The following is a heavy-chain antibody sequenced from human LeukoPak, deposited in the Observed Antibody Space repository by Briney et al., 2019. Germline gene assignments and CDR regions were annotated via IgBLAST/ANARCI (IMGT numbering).Heavy chain of an antibody. Sequence: SVKVSCKASGGTFGSYAISWVRQAPGQGLEWMGGIIPIFGTANYAQKFQGRVTITADESTSTAYMELSSLRSEDTAVYYCARVGALRGYSYGFDSYYYYYGMDVWGQGTTVTVSS. CDR3: ARVGALRGYSYGFDSYYYYYGMDV. J-gene: IGHJ6*02. V-gene: IGHV1-69*13. D-gene: IGHD5-18*01. CDR2: IIPIFGTA. CDR1: GGTFGSYA.